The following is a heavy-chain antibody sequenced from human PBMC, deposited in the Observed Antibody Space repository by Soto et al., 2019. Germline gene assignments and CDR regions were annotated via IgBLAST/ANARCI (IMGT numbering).Heavy chain of an antibody. CDR2: ISSSSSTI. D-gene: IGHD3-22*01. Sequence: EVQLVESGGGLVQPGGSLRLSCAASGFTFSSYSMNWVRQAPGKGLEWVSYISSSSSTIYYADSVKGRFTISRDNAKNSLYLQMNSLRDEDTAVYYSARDYYDSSGYYGGFDYWGQGTLVTVSS. CDR3: ARDYYDSSGYYGGFDY. V-gene: IGHV3-48*02. CDR1: GFTFSSYS. J-gene: IGHJ4*02.